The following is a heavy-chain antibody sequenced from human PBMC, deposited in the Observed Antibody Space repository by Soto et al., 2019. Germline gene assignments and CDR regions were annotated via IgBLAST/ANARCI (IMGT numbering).Heavy chain of an antibody. V-gene: IGHV3-30*18. CDR2: MSYDGRNT. CDR3: AKDTGFGDLYSETVAL. CDR1: GFNLRSYG. D-gene: IGHD3-10*01. Sequence: QAQLVESGGGVVQPGRSLRLSCTTSGFNLRSYGMHWVRQAPGKGLSWVAVMSYDGRNTYSADSVKGRFTISRADSMNSMYLQMNSLRAWDTALYYCAKDTGFGDLYSETVALWGQGTMVTVSS. J-gene: IGHJ3*01.